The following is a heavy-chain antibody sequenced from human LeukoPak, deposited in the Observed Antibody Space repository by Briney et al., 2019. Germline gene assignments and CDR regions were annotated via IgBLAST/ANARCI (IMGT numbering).Heavy chain of an antibody. CDR2: IYYSGAT. Sequence: NPSETLSLTCSVSGDSMSSYYWSWIRQPPGKGLEWIGYIYYSGATSYNPSLKSRVTISIDTSKNQFSLNLGSVTAADTAMYYCSRGGSYYRAMMWGQGTMVAVSS. CDR3: SRGGSYYRAMM. CDR1: GDSMSSYY. D-gene: IGHD3-10*01. J-gene: IGHJ3*01. V-gene: IGHV4-59*01.